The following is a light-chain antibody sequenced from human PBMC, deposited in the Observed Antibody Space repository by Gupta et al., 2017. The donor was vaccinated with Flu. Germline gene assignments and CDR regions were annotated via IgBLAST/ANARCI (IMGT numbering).Light chain of an antibody. Sequence: DVQMTQSPSSLSASIGDRVTITCRASRNIAKYLNWYQQKPGSAPKLLVHSTSTLQSGVPSRFSGGGFGTDFTLTISRLQREDFATYYCQQRDNIPLTFGQGTPMEFK. CDR1: RNIAKY. CDR2: STS. J-gene: IGKJ5*01. V-gene: IGKV1-39*01. CDR3: QQRDNIPLT.